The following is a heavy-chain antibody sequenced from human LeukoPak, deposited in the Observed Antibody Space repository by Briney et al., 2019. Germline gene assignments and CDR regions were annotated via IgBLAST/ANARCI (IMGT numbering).Heavy chain of an antibody. D-gene: IGHD2-2*03. CDR2: IYYSGST. CDR1: GGSISSGDYY. Sequence: SQTLSLTCTVSGGSISSGDYYWSWIRQPPGKGLEWIGYIYYSGSTYYNPSLKSRVTISVDTSKNQFSLKLSSVTAADTAVYYCARVDINIYYYGMDVWGQGTTVTVSS. J-gene: IGHJ6*02. CDR3: ARVDINIYYYGMDV. V-gene: IGHV4-30-4*01.